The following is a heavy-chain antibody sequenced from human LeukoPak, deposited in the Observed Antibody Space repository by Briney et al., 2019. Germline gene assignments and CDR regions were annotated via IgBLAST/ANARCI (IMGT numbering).Heavy chain of an antibody. CDR2: IYYSGST. D-gene: IGHD2-15*01. CDR3: ARGDVVVVAATQATGWFDP. V-gene: IGHV4-30-4*01. CDR1: GGSISSGDYY. J-gene: IGHJ5*02. Sequence: TSETLSLTCTVSGGSISSGDYYWSWIRQPPGKGLEWIGYIYYSGSTYYNPSLKSRVTISVDTSKNQSSLKLSSVTAADTAVYYCARGDVVVVAATQATGWFDPWGQGTLVTVSS.